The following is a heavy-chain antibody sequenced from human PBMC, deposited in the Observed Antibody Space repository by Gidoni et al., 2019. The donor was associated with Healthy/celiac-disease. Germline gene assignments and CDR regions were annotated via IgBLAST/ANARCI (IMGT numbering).Heavy chain of an antibody. Sequence: QVQLQASGPGLVKPSETLSLTCTVSGGSISSYYWSWIRQPPGKGLEWIGYIYYSGSTNYNPSLKSRVTISVDTSKNQFSLKLSSVTAADTAVYYCARDESYAFDIWGQGTMVTVSS. J-gene: IGHJ3*02. CDR2: IYYSGST. V-gene: IGHV4-59*01. CDR3: ARDESYAFDI. CDR1: GGSISSYY.